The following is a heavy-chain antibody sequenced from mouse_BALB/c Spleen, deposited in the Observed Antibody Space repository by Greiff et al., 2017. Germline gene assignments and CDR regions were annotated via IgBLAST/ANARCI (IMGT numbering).Heavy chain of an antibody. J-gene: IGHJ4*01. CDR2: IYPYNGGT. D-gene: IGHD2-4*01. CDR3: ERLTGYYERGGDYYYAMDY. CDR1: GYTFTDYN. Sequence: EVKLQESGPELVKPGASVKISCKASGYTFTDYNMHWVKQSHGKSLEWIGYIYPYNGGTGYNQKFKSKATLTVDNSSSTAYMELRSLTSEDSAVYYGERLTGYYERGGDYYYAMDYWGQGTSVTVSS. V-gene: IGHV1S29*02.